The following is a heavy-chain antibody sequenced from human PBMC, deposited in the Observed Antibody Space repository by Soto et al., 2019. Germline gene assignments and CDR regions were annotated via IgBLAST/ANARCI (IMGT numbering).Heavy chain of an antibody. Sequence: QPGGSLRLSCAASGFTFSSYAMSWVRQAPGKGLEWVSAISGSGGSTYYADSVKGRFTISRDNSKNTLYLQMNSLRAEDTAVYYCAKEGSSSWYAVYYYGMDVWGQGTKVTVSS. CDR1: GFTFSSYA. CDR2: ISGSGGST. D-gene: IGHD6-13*01. J-gene: IGHJ6*02. V-gene: IGHV3-23*01. CDR3: AKEGSSSWYAVYYYGMDV.